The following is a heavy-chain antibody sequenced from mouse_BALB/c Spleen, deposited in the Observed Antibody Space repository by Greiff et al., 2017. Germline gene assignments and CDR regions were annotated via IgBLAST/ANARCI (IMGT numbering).Heavy chain of an antibody. CDR1: GFTFSSFG. Sequence: EVMLVESGGGLVQPGGSRKLSCAASGFTFSSFGMHWVRQAPEKGLEWVAYISSGGSTIYYADTVKGRFTISRDNPKNTLFLQMTSLRSEDTAMYYCTREGYYRYDGYYFDYWGQGTTLTVSS. CDR3: TREGYYRYDGYYFDY. CDR2: ISSGGSTI. D-gene: IGHD2-14*01. J-gene: IGHJ2*01. V-gene: IGHV5-17*02.